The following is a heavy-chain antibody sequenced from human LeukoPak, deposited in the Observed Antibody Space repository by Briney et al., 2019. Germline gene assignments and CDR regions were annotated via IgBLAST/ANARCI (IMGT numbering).Heavy chain of an antibody. D-gene: IGHD4-17*01. V-gene: IGHV4-4*09. Sequence: PSETLSLTCTVSGVSISSYYWSWIRQPPGKGLEWIGYIYTSGSTNYNPSLKSRVTISVDTSKNQFSLKLSSVTAADTAVYYCARLSSYGDYVGDYWGQGTLVTVSP. CDR1: GVSISSYY. CDR3: ARLSSYGDYVGDY. J-gene: IGHJ4*02. CDR2: IYTSGST.